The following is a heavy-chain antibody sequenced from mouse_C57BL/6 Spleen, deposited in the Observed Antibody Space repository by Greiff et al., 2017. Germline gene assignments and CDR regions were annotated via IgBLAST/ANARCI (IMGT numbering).Heavy chain of an antibody. CDR2: IGPGSGST. CDR1: GYTFTDYY. V-gene: IGHV1-77*01. CDR3: ARSALTAPFDY. J-gene: IGHJ2*01. Sequence: VQLQQPGAELVKPGASVKISCKASGYTFTDYYIHWVKQRPGQGLEWIGKIGPGSGSTYYNEKFKGKATLTADKSSSTAYMQLSSLTSEASAVYFCARSALTAPFDYWGQGTTLTVSS. D-gene: IGHD4-1*01.